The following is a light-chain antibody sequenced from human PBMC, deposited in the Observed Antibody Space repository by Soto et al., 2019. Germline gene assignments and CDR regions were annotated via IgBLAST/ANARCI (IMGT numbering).Light chain of an antibody. CDR3: QSYDSSLSGHVV. V-gene: IGLV1-40*01. Sequence: QSVLTQPPSVSGAPGQRVTISCTGSSSNIGPGYDVHWYQQLPGTAPKPHIYGNSNRPSGVPDRFSGSKSGTSASLAITGLQAEDEADYYCQSYDSSLSGHVVFGGGTKLTVL. CDR2: GNS. CDR1: SSNIGPGYD. J-gene: IGLJ2*01.